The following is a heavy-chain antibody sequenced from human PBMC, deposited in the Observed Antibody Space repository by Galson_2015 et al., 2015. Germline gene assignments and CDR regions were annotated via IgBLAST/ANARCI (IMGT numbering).Heavy chain of an antibody. J-gene: IGHJ6*03. V-gene: IGHV1-69*13. D-gene: IGHD2-21*02. Sequence: SVKVSCKASGGTLSSYAISWVRQAPGQGLEWMGGIIPIFGTANYAQKFQGRVTITADESTSTAYMELSSLRSEDTAVYYCARDNCGGDCYSDYYMDVWGKGTTVTVSS. CDR2: IIPIFGTA. CDR3: ARDNCGGDCYSDYYMDV. CDR1: GGTLSSYA.